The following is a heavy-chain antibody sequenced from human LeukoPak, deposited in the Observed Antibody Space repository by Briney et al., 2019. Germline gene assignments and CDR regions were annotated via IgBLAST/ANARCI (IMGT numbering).Heavy chain of an antibody. V-gene: IGHV1-2*02. CDR2: INPNSGAT. CDR3: ARVRIAAAGVSYYFDY. Sequence: ASVKVSCKASGYTFTGYYMHWVRQAPGQGLEWMGWINPNSGATSYAQKFHGRVALTRDTSISTAYMELSSLRSDDTAVYYCARVRIAAAGVSYYFDYWGQGTLVTVSS. J-gene: IGHJ4*02. CDR1: GYTFTGYY. D-gene: IGHD6-13*01.